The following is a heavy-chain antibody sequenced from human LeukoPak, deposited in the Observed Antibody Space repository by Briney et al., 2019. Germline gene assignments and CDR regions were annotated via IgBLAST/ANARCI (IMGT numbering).Heavy chain of an antibody. J-gene: IGHJ3*02. V-gene: IGHV1-69*04. Sequence: ASVKVSCKASGGTFSSYAISWVRQAPGQGLEWMGRIIPIFGIANYAQKFQGRVTITADKSTSTAYMELSSLRSEATALYYCATLGGNRSSFNVFDIWGQGRMVTASS. CDR1: GGTFSSYA. CDR3: ATLGGNRSSFNVFDI. CDR2: IIPIFGIA. D-gene: IGHD4-23*01.